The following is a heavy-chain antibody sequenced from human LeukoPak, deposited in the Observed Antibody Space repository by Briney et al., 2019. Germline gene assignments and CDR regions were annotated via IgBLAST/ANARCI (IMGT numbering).Heavy chain of an antibody. D-gene: IGHD1-7*01. CDR3: ARDQWNYAFGEAFDI. J-gene: IGHJ3*02. V-gene: IGHV4-38-2*02. Sequence: SETLSLTCSVSGYSISNGYYWGWIRQPPGKGLEWIGSVYHLGSTDYNPSLKSRVTISVDTSKNQFSLQLNSVTPEDTAVYYCARDQWNYAFGEAFDIWGQGTMVTVSS. CDR1: GYSISNGYY. CDR2: VYHLGST.